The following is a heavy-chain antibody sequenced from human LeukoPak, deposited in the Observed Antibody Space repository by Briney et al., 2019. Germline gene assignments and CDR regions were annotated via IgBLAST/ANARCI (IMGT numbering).Heavy chain of an antibody. Sequence: GGSLRLSCAASGFTFSDYYISWIRQAPGKGLEWVSYISSSGSTIYYADSVKSRFTISRDNAKNSLYLQMNSLRAEDTAVYYCARDAANYDFWSGCITSNWFDPWGQGTLVTVSS. J-gene: IGHJ5*02. CDR2: ISSSGSTI. V-gene: IGHV3-11*01. D-gene: IGHD3-3*01. CDR1: GFTFSDYY. CDR3: ARDAANYDFWSGCITSNWFDP.